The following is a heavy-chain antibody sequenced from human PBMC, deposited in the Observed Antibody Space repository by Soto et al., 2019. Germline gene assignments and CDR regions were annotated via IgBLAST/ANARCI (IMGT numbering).Heavy chain of an antibody. CDR3: AREGASGFGMDV. Sequence: QVQLQESGPGLVKPSETLSLTCTVSDSSIRSYYWSWIRQPAGKPLEWIGRIYTSGSTNYNPSLKSRVTMSADTSKNQFSLNLSSVTAADTAVYYCAREGASGFGMDVWGHGTTVTVSS. CDR2: IYTSGST. CDR1: DSSIRSYY. J-gene: IGHJ6*02. D-gene: IGHD1-26*01. V-gene: IGHV4-4*07.